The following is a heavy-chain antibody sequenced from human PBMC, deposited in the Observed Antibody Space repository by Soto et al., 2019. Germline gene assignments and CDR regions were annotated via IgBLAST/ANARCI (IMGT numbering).Heavy chain of an antibody. D-gene: IGHD2-2*01. CDR2: IYYSGST. CDR1: GGSISSSSYY. CDR3: ARVPRVRVVPAAMDYYYYGMDV. J-gene: IGHJ6*02. Sequence: SETLSLTCTVSGGSISSSSYYWGWIRQPPGKGLEWIGSIYYSGSTYYNPSLKSRVTISVDTAKNQFSLKLSSVTAADTAVYYCARVPRVRVVPAAMDYYYYGMDVWGQGTTVTVSS. V-gene: IGHV4-39*01.